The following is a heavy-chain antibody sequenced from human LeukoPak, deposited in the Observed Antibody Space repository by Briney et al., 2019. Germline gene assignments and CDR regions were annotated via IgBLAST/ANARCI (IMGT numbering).Heavy chain of an antibody. J-gene: IGHJ3*02. V-gene: IGHV1-46*01. D-gene: IGHD1-26*01. CDR3: ARVESWEHSGSSQDAFDI. CDR1: GYTFTSYD. Sequence: GASVKVSCKASGYTFTSYDINWVRQAPGQGLEWMGIINPSGGITSYAQKFQGRVTMTRDMSTSTVYMELSSLRSEDTAVYYCARVESWEHSGSSQDAFDIWGQGTVVTVSS. CDR2: INPSGGIT.